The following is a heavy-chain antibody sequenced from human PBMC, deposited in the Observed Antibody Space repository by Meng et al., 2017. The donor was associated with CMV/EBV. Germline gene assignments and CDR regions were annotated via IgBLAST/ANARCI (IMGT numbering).Heavy chain of an antibody. V-gene: IGHV4-34*01. CDR2: INHSGST. Sequence: QLHLHTVGAGLLKPSETLAMTFAFYGGYFGGDYWTWISQPPGKGLEWNGEINHSGSTNYNPSLKSRVTISVDTSKNQFSLKLSSVTAADTAVYYCARGGIAAAGPFDYWGQGTLVTVSS. D-gene: IGHD6-13*01. CDR1: GGYFGGDY. CDR3: ARGGIAAAGPFDY. J-gene: IGHJ4*02.